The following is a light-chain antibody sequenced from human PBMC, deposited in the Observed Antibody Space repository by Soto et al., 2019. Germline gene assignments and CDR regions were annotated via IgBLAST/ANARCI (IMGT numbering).Light chain of an antibody. CDR2: GAS. CDR1: QSVNNN. Sequence: EIIVTQSPATLSVSPGERATLSCRASQSVNNNLAWYQQKPGQAPRLLIYGASTRATGIPARFGGSGYGTEFTLTISSLQSEDFAIYYCQQYNNWPLHTFGGGTKVEIK. CDR3: QQYNNWPLHT. V-gene: IGKV3-15*01. J-gene: IGKJ4*01.